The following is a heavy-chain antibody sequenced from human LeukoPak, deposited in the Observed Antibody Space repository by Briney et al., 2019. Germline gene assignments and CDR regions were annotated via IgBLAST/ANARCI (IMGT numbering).Heavy chain of an antibody. V-gene: IGHV3-30-3*01. CDR2: ISYDGSNK. CDR1: GFTFSSYT. Sequence: PGRSLRLSCAASGFTFSSYTMHWVRQAPGKGLEWVAVISYDGSNKYYADSVKGRFTISRDNSKNTLYLQMNSLRAEDTAVYYCARGDSSGYYLSFFDYWGQGTLVTVST. D-gene: IGHD3-22*01. J-gene: IGHJ4*02. CDR3: ARGDSSGYYLSFFDY.